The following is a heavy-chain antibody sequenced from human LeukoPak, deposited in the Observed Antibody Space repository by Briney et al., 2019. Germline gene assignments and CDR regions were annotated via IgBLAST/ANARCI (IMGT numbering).Heavy chain of an antibody. CDR1: GFTFSSYA. D-gene: IGHD6-13*01. J-gene: IGHJ4*02. CDR3: ARRQLVQGVYYFDY. CDR2: ISYDGSNK. Sequence: GGSLRLSCAASGFTFSSYAMHWVRQAPGKGLEWVAVISYDGSNKYYADSVKGRFTISRDNSKNTLYLQMNSLRAEDTAVYYCARRQLVQGVYYFDYWGQGTLVTVSS. V-gene: IGHV3-30-3*01.